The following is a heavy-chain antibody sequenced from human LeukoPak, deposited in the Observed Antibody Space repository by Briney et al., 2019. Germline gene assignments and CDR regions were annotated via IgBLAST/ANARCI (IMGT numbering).Heavy chain of an antibody. CDR1: EFTLNTSGVG. CDR2: NYWNDDK. J-gene: IGHJ4*02. CDR3: AHRQGGSALRLYYFDY. D-gene: IGHD3-16*01. Sequence: SGPTLVKPTQTLTLTCTFSEFTLNTSGVGVGWIRQPPGKAMEWLTLNYWNDDKRYSPSQRSRLTITKDTSKNQVVLTMTNMDPVDTATYNCAHRQGGSALRLYYFDYWGQGTLVTVSS. V-gene: IGHV2-5*01.